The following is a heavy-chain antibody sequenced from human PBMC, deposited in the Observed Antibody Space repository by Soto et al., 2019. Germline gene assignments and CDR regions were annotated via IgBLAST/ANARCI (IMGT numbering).Heavy chain of an antibody. J-gene: IGHJ5*02. CDR1: GGSISSGDYY. Sequence: QVQLQESGPGLVKPSQTLSLTCTVSGGSISSGDYYWSWIRQPPGKGLEWIGYIYYSGSTYYNPSLNSRVPISVDTSKNHFFLKLSSVTAADTAVYYCARSTGVGGFDPWGQGTLVTVSS. V-gene: IGHV4-30-4*01. D-gene: IGHD2-15*01. CDR2: IYYSGST. CDR3: ARSTGVGGFDP.